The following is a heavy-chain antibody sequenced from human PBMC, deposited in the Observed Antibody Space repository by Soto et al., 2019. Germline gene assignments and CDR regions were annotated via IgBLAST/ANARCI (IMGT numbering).Heavy chain of an antibody. CDR1: GGSIRSGGYS. Sequence: QVLLQESGPGLVKPSQTLSLTCTVSGGSIRSGGYSWTWIRQHPGKGLEWIGYIYNSGSAYYHPSLKGRPYTSIATSKNHFALQQNSVTAADTAVCSCARVRPLKTYAETDYPPRDAYDIWGQGTMVTVSS. J-gene: IGHJ3*02. CDR3: ARVRPLKTYAETDYPPRDAYDI. CDR2: IYNSGSA. D-gene: IGHD3-16*01. V-gene: IGHV4-31*03.